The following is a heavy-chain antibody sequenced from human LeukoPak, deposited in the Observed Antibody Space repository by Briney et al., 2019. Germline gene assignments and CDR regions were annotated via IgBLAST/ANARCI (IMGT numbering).Heavy chain of an antibody. V-gene: IGHV3-20*04. J-gene: IGHJ3*02. CDR1: GFTFDNYG. CDR2: ISWNGVST. D-gene: IGHD2-15*01. CDR3: ARDKALVAGAFDI. Sequence: GGSLRLSCAASGFTFDNYGMNWARQIPGKGLEWVSGISWNGVSTCYADSVKGRFTISRDNAKNSLDLQMSSLRAEDTALYYCARDKALVAGAFDIWGQGTMVTVSS.